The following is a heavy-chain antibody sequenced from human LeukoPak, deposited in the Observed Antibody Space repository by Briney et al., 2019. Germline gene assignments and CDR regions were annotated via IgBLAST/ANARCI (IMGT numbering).Heavy chain of an antibody. D-gene: IGHD6-19*01. CDR2: INTRGST. Sequence: SETLSPTCSVSGDSISSESYYWSWIRQSAGKGLEWIGRINTRGSTNYSPSLRSRVTISLDTSKNQFSLKLSSVTAADTAVYYCAKGAGPPWFDPWGQGSVVTVSS. V-gene: IGHV4-61*02. J-gene: IGHJ5*02. CDR1: GDSISSESYY. CDR3: AKGAGPPWFDP.